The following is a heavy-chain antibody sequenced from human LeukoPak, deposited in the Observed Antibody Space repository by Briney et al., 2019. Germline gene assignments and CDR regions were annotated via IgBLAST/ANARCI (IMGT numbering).Heavy chain of an antibody. D-gene: IGHD6-13*01. V-gene: IGHV4-59*01. J-gene: IGHJ6*02. CDR1: GGSISSYY. CDR3: ANSYSSSQMNYYYYGMDV. CDR2: VYYSGST. Sequence: PSETLSLTCTVSGGSISSYYWSWIRQPPGKGLVWIGYVYYSGSTNYNPSLKSRVTISVDTSKNQFSLKLTSVTAADTAVYYCANSYSSSQMNYYYYGMDVWGQGTTVTVSS.